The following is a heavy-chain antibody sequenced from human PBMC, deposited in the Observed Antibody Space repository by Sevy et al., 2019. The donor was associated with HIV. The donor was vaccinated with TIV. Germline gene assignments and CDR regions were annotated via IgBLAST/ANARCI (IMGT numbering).Heavy chain of an antibody. V-gene: IGHV4-34*01. J-gene: IGHJ5*02. CDR2: INHSGST. CDR1: GGSFSGYY. Sequence: SETLSLTCAVYGGSFSGYYWSWVRQPPGKGLEWIGEINHSGSTNYNPSLKSRVPISVDTSKNQFSLKLSSVTAADTAVYYCARGYYDSDTFNWVDPWGQGTLVTVSS. CDR3: ARGYYDSDTFNWVDP. D-gene: IGHD3-22*01.